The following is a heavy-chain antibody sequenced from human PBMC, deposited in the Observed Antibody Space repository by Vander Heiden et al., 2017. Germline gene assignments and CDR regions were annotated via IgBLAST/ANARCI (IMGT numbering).Heavy chain of an antibody. CDR2: INHSGST. Sequence: QVQLQQCGAGLLKPSETLSLTCAVYGGSFSGYYWSWIRQPPGKGLEWIGEINHSGSTNYNPSLKSRVTISVDTSKNQFSLKLSSVTAADTAVYYCAREGPAAPRRYFDLWGRGTLVTVSS. D-gene: IGHD2-2*01. V-gene: IGHV4-34*01. J-gene: IGHJ2*01. CDR1: GGSFSGYY. CDR3: AREGPAAPRRYFDL.